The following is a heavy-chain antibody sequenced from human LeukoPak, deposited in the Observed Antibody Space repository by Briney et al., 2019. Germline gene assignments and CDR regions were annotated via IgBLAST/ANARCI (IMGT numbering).Heavy chain of an antibody. D-gene: IGHD5-24*01. J-gene: IGHJ4*02. V-gene: IGHV3-48*01. CDR1: GFTFSTYN. CDR3: ARDPVYYSRDGYKEGFDY. Sequence: PGGSLRLSCAASGFTFSTYNMNWVRQAPGKGLEWLSYISTSSDSMYYADSVKGRFTISRDNAKNSLYLQMSSLRVEDTAVYYCARDPVYYSRDGYKEGFDYWGQGTLVTVSS. CDR2: ISTSSDSM.